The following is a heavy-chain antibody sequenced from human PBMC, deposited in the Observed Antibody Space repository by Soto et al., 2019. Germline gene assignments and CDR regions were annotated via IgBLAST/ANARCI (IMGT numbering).Heavy chain of an antibody. Sequence: VGSLRLSCAASGFTFSSYAMSWVRQAPGKGLEWVSAISGSGGSTYYADSVKGRFTISRDNSKNTLYLQMNSLRAEDTAVYYCAKDGNTAARLDYYYGMDVWGQGTTVTVSS. D-gene: IGHD6-6*01. J-gene: IGHJ6*02. CDR2: ISGSGGST. V-gene: IGHV3-23*01. CDR3: AKDGNTAARLDYYYGMDV. CDR1: GFTFSSYA.